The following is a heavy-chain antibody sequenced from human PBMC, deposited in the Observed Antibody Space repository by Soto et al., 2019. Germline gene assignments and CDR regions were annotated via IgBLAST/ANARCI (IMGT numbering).Heavy chain of an antibody. D-gene: IGHD5-18*01. V-gene: IGHV3-30*02. J-gene: IGHJ4*02. CDR2: VWKDGSNR. CDR1: GITFSYYG. Sequence: PGGSLRLSCAASGITFSYYGMHWVGQAPGKGLEWVAGVWKDGSNRYYVDSVKGRFTISRDNSKNTLYLQMNSLRDEDTAVYYCAKVPRGSNFGYYNFWGQGTLVTVSS. CDR3: AKVPRGSNFGYYNF.